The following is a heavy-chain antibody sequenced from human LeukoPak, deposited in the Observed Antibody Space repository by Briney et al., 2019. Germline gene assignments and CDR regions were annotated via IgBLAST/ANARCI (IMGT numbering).Heavy chain of an antibody. D-gene: IGHD5-12*01. J-gene: IGHJ4*02. CDR2: ISGSGGST. CDR3: AKFVWLRLYAGSYFDY. Sequence: GGSLRLSCAASGFTFSSYAMGWVRQAPGKGLEWVSAISGSGGSTYYADSVKGRFAISRDNSKNTLYLQMNSLRAEDTAVYYCAKFVWLRLYAGSYFDYWGQGTLVTVSS. CDR1: GFTFSSYA. V-gene: IGHV3-23*01.